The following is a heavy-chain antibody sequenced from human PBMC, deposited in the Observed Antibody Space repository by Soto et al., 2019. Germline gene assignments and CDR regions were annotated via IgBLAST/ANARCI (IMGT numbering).Heavy chain of an antibody. Sequence: LSLTCTVSGGSISSSSYYWGWIRQPPGKGLEWIGSIYYSGSTYYNPSLKSRVTISVDTSKNQFSLKLSSVTAADTAVYYCARHDSGYENWFDPWGQGTLVTVSS. CDR3: ARHDSGYENWFDP. J-gene: IGHJ5*02. CDR2: IYYSGST. CDR1: GGSISSSSYY. V-gene: IGHV4-39*01. D-gene: IGHD5-12*01.